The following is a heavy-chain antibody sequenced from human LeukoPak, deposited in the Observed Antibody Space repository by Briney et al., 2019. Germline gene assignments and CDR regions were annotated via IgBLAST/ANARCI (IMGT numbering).Heavy chain of an antibody. J-gene: IGHJ5*02. CDR3: ARPYYDSSGNNWFDP. D-gene: IGHD3-22*01. V-gene: IGHV5-51*01. CDR1: GYSFTSYW. Sequence: GGSLKISCKGSGYSFTSYWIGWVRQMPGKGLEWMGIIYPGGSDTRYSPSFQGQVTISADKSISTAYLQWSSLKASDTAMYYCARPYYDSSGNNWFDPWGQGTLVTVSS. CDR2: IYPGGSDT.